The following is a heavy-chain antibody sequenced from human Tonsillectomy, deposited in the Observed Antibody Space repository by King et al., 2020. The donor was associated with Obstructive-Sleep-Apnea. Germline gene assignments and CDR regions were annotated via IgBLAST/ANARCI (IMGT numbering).Heavy chain of an antibody. J-gene: IGHJ6*02. Sequence: LQLQESGPGLVKPSETLSLTGTVSGGSISSSSYYWGWIRQPPGKGLEWIGSIYYSGSTYYNPSLKSRVTISVDTSKNQFSLKLSSVTAADTAVYYCARVRGPAYYDFWSGDYYYYGMDVWGQGTTVTVSS. CDR3: ARVRGPAYYDFWSGDYYYYGMDV. D-gene: IGHD3-3*01. CDR1: GGSISSSSYY. CDR2: IYYSGST. V-gene: IGHV4-39*07.